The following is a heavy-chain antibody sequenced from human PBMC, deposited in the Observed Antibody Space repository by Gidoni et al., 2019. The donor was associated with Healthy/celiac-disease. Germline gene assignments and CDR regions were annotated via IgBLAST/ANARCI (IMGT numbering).Heavy chain of an antibody. D-gene: IGHD3-22*01. CDR2: IWYDGSNK. CDR3: ARDGYYYDSSGYYYVDAFDI. Sequence: VIWYDGSNKYYADSVKGRFTISRDNSKNTLYLQMNSLRAEDTAVYYCARDGYYYDSSGYYYVDAFDIWGQGTMVTVSS. J-gene: IGHJ3*02. V-gene: IGHV3-33*01.